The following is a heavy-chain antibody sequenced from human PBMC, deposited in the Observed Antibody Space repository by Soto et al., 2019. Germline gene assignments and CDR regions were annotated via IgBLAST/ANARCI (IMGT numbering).Heavy chain of an antibody. CDR1: GGSFSGYY. J-gene: IGHJ4*02. CDR3: ARVLFYSSSSFDY. V-gene: IGHV4-34*01. Sequence: SETLSLTCAVYGGSFSGYYWSWIRQPPGKGLEWIGEINHSGSTNYNPSLKSRVTISVDTSKNQFSLKLSSVTAADTAVYYCARVLFYSSSSFDYWAQGTLVTVSS. D-gene: IGHD6-6*01. CDR2: INHSGST.